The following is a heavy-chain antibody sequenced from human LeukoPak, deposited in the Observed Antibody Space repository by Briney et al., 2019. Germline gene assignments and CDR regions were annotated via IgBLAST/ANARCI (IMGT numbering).Heavy chain of an antibody. D-gene: IGHD3-16*01. V-gene: IGHV3-7*03. CDR2: IKQDGSGK. CDR1: GFTFSSYW. CDR3: ARGGAMQSPADY. Sequence: GGSPRLSCAASGFTFSSYWMSWVRQAPGKGLEWVANIKQDGSGKFYVDSVKGRFTISRDNAKNSLYLQMNSLRAEDTAVYYCARGGAMQSPADYWGQGTLVTVSS. J-gene: IGHJ4*02.